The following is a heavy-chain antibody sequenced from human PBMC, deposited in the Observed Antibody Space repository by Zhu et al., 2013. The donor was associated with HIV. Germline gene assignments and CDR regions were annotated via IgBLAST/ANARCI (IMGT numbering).Heavy chain of an antibody. CDR1: GFTFTSSA. J-gene: IGHJ4*02. V-gene: IGHV1-58*01. CDR3: AAGGSWFGELLLEDY. Sequence: QMQLVQSGPEVKKPGTSVKVSCKASGFTFTSSAVQWVRQARGQRLEWIGWIVVGSGNTNYAQKFQERVTITRDMSTSTAYMELSSLRSEDTAVYYCAAGGSWFGELLLEDYWGQGTLVTVSS. D-gene: IGHD3-10*01. CDR2: IVVGSGNT.